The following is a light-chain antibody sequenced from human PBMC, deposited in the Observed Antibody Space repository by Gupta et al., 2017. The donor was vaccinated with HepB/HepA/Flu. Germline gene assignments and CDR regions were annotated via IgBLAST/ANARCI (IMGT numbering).Light chain of an antibody. CDR1: SSDVGGYNY. CDR2: DGS. J-gene: IGLJ2*01. Sequence: QPALTQPPSVSGSPGQSITISCTGTSSDVGGYNYFSWYQQHPGKSPKLMINDGSNRPSGVSNRFSGAKSGNTASLTVSGRQAEDEADYDCSAYTGYIVVFGGGTKLTVL. V-gene: IGLV2-14*03. CDR3: SAYTGYIVV.